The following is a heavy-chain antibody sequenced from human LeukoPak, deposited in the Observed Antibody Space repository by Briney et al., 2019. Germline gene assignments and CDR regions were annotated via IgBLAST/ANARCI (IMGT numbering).Heavy chain of an antibody. CDR2: ISSSGSDI. V-gene: IGHV3-48*03. Sequence: PGGSLRLSCAASGFTFSSYEMNWVRQAPGKGLEWVSYISSSGSDIYHADSVKGRFTISRDNAKNSLYLQMNSLRAEDTAVYYCARVDYGAYASFDIWGQGTMVTVS. D-gene: IGHD4-17*01. CDR1: GFTFSSYE. J-gene: IGHJ3*02. CDR3: ARVDYGAYASFDI.